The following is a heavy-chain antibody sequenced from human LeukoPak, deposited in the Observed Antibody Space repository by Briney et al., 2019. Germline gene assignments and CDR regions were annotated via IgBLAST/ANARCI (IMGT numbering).Heavy chain of an antibody. CDR2: ISSSSSYI. CDR1: GFTFSSYS. V-gene: IGHV3-21*01. J-gene: IGHJ4*02. Sequence: PGGSLRLSCAASGFTFSSYSMNWVRQAPGKGLEWVSSISSSSSYIYYGDSVKGRFTISRDNAKNSLYLQMNSLRAEDTAVYYCARGPPTDIVVVVAATPAPFDYWGQGTLVTVSS. CDR3: ARGPPTDIVVVVAATPAPFDY. D-gene: IGHD2-15*01.